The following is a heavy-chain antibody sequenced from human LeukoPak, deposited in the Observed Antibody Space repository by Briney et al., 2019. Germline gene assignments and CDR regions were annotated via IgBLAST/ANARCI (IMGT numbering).Heavy chain of an antibody. CDR1: GYTFTSYG. CDR2: ISAYNGNT. Sequence: ASVKVSCKASGYTFTSYGISWVRQAPGQGLEWMGWISAYNGNTNYAQKLQGRVTMTTDTSTGTAYMELRSLRSDDTAVYYCARDTLLGYCSGGSCYSEDYWGQGTLVTVSS. J-gene: IGHJ4*02. D-gene: IGHD2-15*01. V-gene: IGHV1-18*01. CDR3: ARDTLLGYCSGGSCYSEDY.